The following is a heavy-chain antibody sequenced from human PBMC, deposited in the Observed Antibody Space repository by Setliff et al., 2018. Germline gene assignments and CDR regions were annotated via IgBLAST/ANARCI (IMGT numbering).Heavy chain of an antibody. Sequence: ASVKVSCKASGYTFTNYGISWVRQAPGQGLEWMGLISAYNGNTNYAQKLRGRVTMTTDTSTSTAYMELRSLRSDDTAVYYCARAGRNNYDSSGYYYDLYYYNYMDVWAKGTTVTVSS. D-gene: IGHD3-22*01. J-gene: IGHJ6*03. V-gene: IGHV1-18*01. CDR3: ARAGRNNYDSSGYYYDLYYYNYMDV. CDR1: GYTFTNYG. CDR2: ISAYNGNT.